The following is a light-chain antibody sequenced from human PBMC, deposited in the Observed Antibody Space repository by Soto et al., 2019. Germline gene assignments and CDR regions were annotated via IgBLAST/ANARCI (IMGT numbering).Light chain of an antibody. CDR1: QSVSSN. J-gene: IGKJ1*01. CDR2: GAS. V-gene: IGKV3-15*01. CDR3: QQYNNWPRKT. Sequence: EIVMTQSPATLSVSPGERATLSCRASQSVSSNLAWYQQKPGQAPRLLTYGASTRATGIPARFSGSGSGTEFTLTISSLQSEDFAVYDCQQYNNWPRKTFGQGTKVDIK.